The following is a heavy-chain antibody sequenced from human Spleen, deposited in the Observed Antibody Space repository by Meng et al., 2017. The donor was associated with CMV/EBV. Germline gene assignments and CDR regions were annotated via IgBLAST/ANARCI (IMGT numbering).Heavy chain of an antibody. D-gene: IGHD2-2*01. Sequence: GESLKISCAASGFTFSSYAMHWVRQAPGKGLEWVAVISYDGSNKYYADSVRGRFTISRDNSNNTLYVQMNSLRGEDTAVYYCARVTYCSSTRCFDYYGMDVWGQGTTVTVS. V-gene: IGHV3-30*04. J-gene: IGHJ6*02. CDR3: ARVTYCSSTRCFDYYGMDV. CDR1: GFTFSSYA. CDR2: ISYDGSNK.